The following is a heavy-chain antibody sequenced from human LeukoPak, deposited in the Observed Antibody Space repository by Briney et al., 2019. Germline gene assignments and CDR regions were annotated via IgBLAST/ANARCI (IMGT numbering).Heavy chain of an antibody. CDR1: GFTFSSYA. CDR3: AKDRGGYPDY. CDR2: ISGSGGST. D-gene: IGHD5-18*01. Sequence: HTGGSLRLSCAASGFTFSSYAMSWVRQAPGKGLEWVSAISGSGGSTHYADSVKGRFTISRDNSKNTLYLQMNSLRAEDTAVYYCAKDRGGYPDYWGQGTLVTVSS. J-gene: IGHJ4*02. V-gene: IGHV3-23*01.